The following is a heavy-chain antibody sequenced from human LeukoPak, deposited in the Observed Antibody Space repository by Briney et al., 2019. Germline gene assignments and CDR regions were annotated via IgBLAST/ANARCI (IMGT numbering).Heavy chain of an antibody. CDR3: AREGGDILTGHHYYYYMDV. D-gene: IGHD3-9*01. CDR2: IYYSGST. Sequence: RSSETLSLTCTVSGGSISSSSYYWGWIRQPPGKGLEWIGSIYYSGSTYYNPSLKSRVTISVDTSKNQFSLKLSSVTAADTAVYYCAREGGDILTGHHYYYYMDVWGKGTTVTVSS. CDR1: GGSISSSSYY. V-gene: IGHV4-39*07. J-gene: IGHJ6*03.